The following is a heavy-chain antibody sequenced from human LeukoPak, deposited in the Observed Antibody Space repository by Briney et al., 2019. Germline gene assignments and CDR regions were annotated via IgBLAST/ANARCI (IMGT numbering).Heavy chain of an antibody. V-gene: IGHV4-39*01. Sequence: SETLSLTCSVSGGSISRSSYYWGWPRQPPGKGLEWIGRIYYSGSTYYNPSLKSRVTISVDTSRNQFSLKLGSVTAADTAVYYCARHGSIATGAFTYWGQGTLVTVCS. CDR1: GGSISRSSYY. CDR2: IYYSGST. CDR3: ARHGSIATGAFTY. D-gene: IGHD6-13*01. J-gene: IGHJ4*02.